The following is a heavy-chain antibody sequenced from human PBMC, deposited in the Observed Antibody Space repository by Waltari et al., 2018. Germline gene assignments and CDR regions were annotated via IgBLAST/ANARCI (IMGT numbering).Heavy chain of an antibody. CDR3: ARGPGGGSYYYYYMDV. CDR1: GYTFTSYD. J-gene: IGHJ6*03. V-gene: IGHV1-8*01. Sequence: QVQLVQSGAEVKKPGASVKVSCKASGYTFTSYDSNWVRQATGQGLEGMGWMNPNCGNPGYAQKFQGGVTMTRNTSISTAYMELSSLRSEDTAVYYCARGPGGGSYYYYYMDVWGKGTTVTVSS. D-gene: IGHD6-25*01. CDR2: MNPNCGNP.